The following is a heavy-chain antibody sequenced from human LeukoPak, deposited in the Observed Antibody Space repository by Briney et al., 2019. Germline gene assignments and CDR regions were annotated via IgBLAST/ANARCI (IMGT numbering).Heavy chain of an antibody. CDR3: AKGAVAGNFAEYFQH. J-gene: IGHJ1*01. D-gene: IGHD6-19*01. V-gene: IGHV3-33*06. CDR1: GFTFSSYG. CDR2: IWYDGSNK. Sequence: GRSLRLSCAASGFTFSSYGMHWVRQAPGKGLEWVAVIWYDGSNKYYADSVKGRFTNSRDNSKNTLYLQMNSLRAEDTAVYYCAKGAVAGNFAEYFQHWGQGTLVTVSS.